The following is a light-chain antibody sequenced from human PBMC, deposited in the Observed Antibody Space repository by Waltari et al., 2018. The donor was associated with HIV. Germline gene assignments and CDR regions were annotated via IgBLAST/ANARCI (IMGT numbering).Light chain of an antibody. V-gene: IGLV2-11*01. CDR1: SSDVGAYNR. Sequence: QSALTQPRSVSGSPGQSVTISCTGTSSDVGAYNRVSWYQQHPGKAPKVVIYDVRERPAGVPDRFSGSNSANTASLTISGLQADDEADYHCCSFAGSYIVFGTGTKVTVL. CDR2: DVR. J-gene: IGLJ1*01. CDR3: CSFAGSYIV.